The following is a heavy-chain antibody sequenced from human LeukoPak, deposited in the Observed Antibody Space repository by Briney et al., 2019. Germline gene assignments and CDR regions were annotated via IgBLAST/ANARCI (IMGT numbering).Heavy chain of an antibody. V-gene: IGHV4-59*01. Sequence: SETLSLTCTVSGGSISSYYWSWIRQPPGKGLEWIGYIYYSGSTNYNPSLKSRVTISVDTSKNQFSLKLSSVTAADTAVYCCARSRYYDILPGHYNGYFDYWGQGTLVTVSS. J-gene: IGHJ4*02. CDR3: ARSRYYDILPGHYNGYFDY. D-gene: IGHD3-9*01. CDR1: GGSISSYY. CDR2: IYYSGST.